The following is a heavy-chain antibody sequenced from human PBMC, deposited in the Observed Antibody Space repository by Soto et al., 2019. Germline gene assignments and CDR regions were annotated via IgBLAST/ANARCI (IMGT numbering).Heavy chain of an antibody. Sequence: PGGSLRLSCAASGFTFSSYAMSWVRQAPGKGLEWVSAISGSGGSTYYADSVKGRFTISRDNSKNTLYLQMNSLRAEDTAVYYCAKDRDSYGYTYYYYYGMDVWGQGTTVTVSS. CDR2: ISGSGGST. J-gene: IGHJ6*02. V-gene: IGHV3-23*01. D-gene: IGHD5-18*01. CDR1: GFTFSSYA. CDR3: AKDRDSYGYTYYYYYGMDV.